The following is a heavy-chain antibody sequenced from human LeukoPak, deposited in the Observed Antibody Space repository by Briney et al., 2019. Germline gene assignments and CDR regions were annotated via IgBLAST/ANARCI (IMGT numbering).Heavy chain of an antibody. D-gene: IGHD3-3*01. J-gene: IGHJ4*02. V-gene: IGHV3-30*18. CDR2: ISYDGSNK. Sequence: PGGSLRLSCAASGFTFSSYGMHWVRQAPGKGLEWVAVISYDGSNKYYADSVKGRFTISRDNSKNTLYPQMNSLRAEDTAVYYCAKDPRITIFGVVQPRPSYFDYWGQGTLVTVSS. CDR3: AKDPRITIFGVVQPRPSYFDY. CDR1: GFTFSSYG.